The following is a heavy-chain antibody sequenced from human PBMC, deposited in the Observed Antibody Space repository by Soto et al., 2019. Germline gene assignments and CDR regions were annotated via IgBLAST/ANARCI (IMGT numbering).Heavy chain of an antibody. CDR1: GFTFSSYA. CDR3: AKDVLLWFGESCADY. V-gene: IGHV3-23*01. Sequence: GESLKISCAASGFTFSSYAMSWVRQAPGKGLEWVSAISGSGGSTYYADSVKGRFTISRDNSKNTLYLQMNSLRAEDTAVYYCAKDVLLWFGESCADYWGQGTLVTVSS. D-gene: IGHD3-10*01. J-gene: IGHJ4*02. CDR2: ISGSGGST.